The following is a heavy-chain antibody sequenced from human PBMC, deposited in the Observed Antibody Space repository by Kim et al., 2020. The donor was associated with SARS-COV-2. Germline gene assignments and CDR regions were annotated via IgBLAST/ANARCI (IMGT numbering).Heavy chain of an antibody. CDR2: ISMSSGYI. D-gene: IGHD4-17*01. Sequence: GGSLRLSCAVSGFTFSRYDMNWVRQAPGKGLEWVSFISMSSGYIHYADSVKGRFTISRDNANNFLYLQMDGLRVEDTAVYFCARDPLTSMATVPYGMDVWGQGTTVTVSS. CDR3: ARDPLTSMATVPYGMDV. J-gene: IGHJ6*02. V-gene: IGHV3-21*01. CDR1: GFTFSRYD.